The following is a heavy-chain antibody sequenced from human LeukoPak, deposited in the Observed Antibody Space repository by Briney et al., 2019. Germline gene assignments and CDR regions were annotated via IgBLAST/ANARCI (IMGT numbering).Heavy chain of an antibody. CDR3: AVEFRYSSGWYYFDY. D-gene: IGHD6-19*01. CDR2: ISSSASTI. V-gene: IGHV3-48*03. J-gene: IGHJ4*02. CDR1: GFTFSSYD. Sequence: GGSLRLSCAASGFTFSSYDMIWVRQAPGKGLEWLSYISSSASTIYYAHSVKGRFSISRDNAKNSLYLQMTSLRADDTAVYYCAVEFRYSSGWYYFDYWGQGTLVTVSS.